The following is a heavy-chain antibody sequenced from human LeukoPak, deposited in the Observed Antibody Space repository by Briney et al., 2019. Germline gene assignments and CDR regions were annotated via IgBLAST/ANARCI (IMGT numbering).Heavy chain of an antibody. CDR1: GVTVSSNY. D-gene: IGHD2-21*01. CDR3: ARDRWGDYYFDY. V-gene: IGHV3-66*01. J-gene: IGHJ4*02. Sequence: PGGSLRLSCAASGVTVSSNYMSWVRQAPGKGLEWVSVIYSGGSTYYADSVKGRFTISRDNSKNTLYLQMNSLRAEDTAVYYCARDRWGDYYFDYWGQGTLVTVSS. CDR2: IYSGGST.